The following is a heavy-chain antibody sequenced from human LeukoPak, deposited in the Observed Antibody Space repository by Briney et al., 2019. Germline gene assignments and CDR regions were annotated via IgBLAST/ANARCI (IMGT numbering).Heavy chain of an antibody. D-gene: IGHD3-22*01. CDR1: GGSISNYY. V-gene: IGHV4-59*01. Sequence: SETLSLTCTVSGGSISNYYWSWIRQPPGKGLEWIGYIYYSGNTNYNPSLKSRVTISVDTSKNQFSLKLSSVTAADTAVYYCASYSYYYDSSGYFDYWGQGTLVTVSS. J-gene: IGHJ4*02. CDR3: ASYSYYYDSSGYFDY. CDR2: IYYSGNT.